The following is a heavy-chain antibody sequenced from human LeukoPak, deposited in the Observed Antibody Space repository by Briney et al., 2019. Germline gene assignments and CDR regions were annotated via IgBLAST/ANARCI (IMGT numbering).Heavy chain of an antibody. Sequence: GGSLRLXCAASGFTCSSYSMNWVRQAPGKGLESVSSISSSSSYIYYADSVKGRFTISRDNAKNSLYLQMNSLRAEDTAVYYCARDRAAYYYDSSGLLSGAFDIWGQGTMVTVSS. V-gene: IGHV3-21*01. D-gene: IGHD3-22*01. CDR1: GFTCSSYS. CDR2: ISSSSSYI. CDR3: ARDRAAYYYDSSGLLSGAFDI. J-gene: IGHJ3*02.